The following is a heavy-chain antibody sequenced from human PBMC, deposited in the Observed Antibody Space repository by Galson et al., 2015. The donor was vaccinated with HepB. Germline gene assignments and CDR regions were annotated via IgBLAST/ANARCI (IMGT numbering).Heavy chain of an antibody. CDR1: GYTFTSYG. D-gene: IGHD3-10*01. J-gene: IGHJ4*02. Sequence: SVKVSCKASGYTFTSYGISWVRQAPGQGLEWMGWISAYNGNTNYAQKLQGRVTMTTDTSTSTAYMELRSLRSDDTAVYYCATTSDYYGSGRYHHYFDYWGQGTLVTVSS. CDR2: ISAYNGNT. V-gene: IGHV1-18*01. CDR3: ATTSDYYGSGRYHHYFDY.